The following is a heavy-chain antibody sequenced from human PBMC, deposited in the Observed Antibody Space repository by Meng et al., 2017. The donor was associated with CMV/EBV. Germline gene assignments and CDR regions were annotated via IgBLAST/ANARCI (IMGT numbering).Heavy chain of an antibody. Sequence: GESLKISCAASGFSFGTYAMHWVRQAPGEGLEWVAVISYDGSNIYHADPVKGRFTISRDNSKNTLYLQMNGLRPEDTAIYYCARGQQQVVDYWGQGTLVTVSS. D-gene: IGHD6-13*01. CDR3: ARGQQQVVDY. CDR1: GFSFGTYA. CDR2: ISYDGSNI. J-gene: IGHJ4*02. V-gene: IGHV3-30-3*01.